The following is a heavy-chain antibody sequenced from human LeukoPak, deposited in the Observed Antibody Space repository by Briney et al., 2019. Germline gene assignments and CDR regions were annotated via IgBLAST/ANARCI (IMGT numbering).Heavy chain of an antibody. J-gene: IGHJ4*02. CDR1: GFTFSGYY. CDR2: ISSSSSYT. CDR3: ARFHDSSGYYKVTMRYFDY. D-gene: IGHD3-22*01. Sequence: PGGSLRLSCAASGFTFSGYYMSWIRQAPGKGLEWVSYISSSSSYTNYADSVKGRFTISRDNAKNSLYLQMNSLRAEDTAVYYCARFHDSSGYYKVTMRYFDYWGQGTLVTVSS. V-gene: IGHV3-11*03.